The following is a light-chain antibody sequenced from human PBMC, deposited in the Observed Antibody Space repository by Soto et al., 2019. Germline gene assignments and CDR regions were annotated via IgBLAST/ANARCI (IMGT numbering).Light chain of an antibody. CDR1: QSVSGY. J-gene: IGKJ5*01. V-gene: IGKV3-11*01. Sequence: EIVLTQSPATLSLSPGERATLSCRVSQSVSGYLAWYQQKPGQAPRLLIYDASNRATGIPARFSGSGSGTDFTLTVSSLEPEDFAVYYCQQRSDWPITFGQGTRLEIK. CDR3: QQRSDWPIT. CDR2: DAS.